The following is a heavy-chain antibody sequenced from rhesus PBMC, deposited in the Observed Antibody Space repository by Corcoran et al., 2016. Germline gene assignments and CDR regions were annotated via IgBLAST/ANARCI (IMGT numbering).Heavy chain of an antibody. Sequence: QVQLQESGPGLVKPSETLSLTCAVSGYSISSGYYWGWIRQPPGKGLEYIGYISGSSGSTYYNPSLKSRVTMSKDTSKNQFSLKLSSMTAADTAVYYCARQNNWNYVGYFDYWGQGVLVTVSS. CDR3: ARQNNWNYVGYFDY. D-gene: IGHD1-26*01. CDR1: GYSISSGYY. CDR2: ISGSSGST. V-gene: IGHV4-99*01. J-gene: IGHJ4*01.